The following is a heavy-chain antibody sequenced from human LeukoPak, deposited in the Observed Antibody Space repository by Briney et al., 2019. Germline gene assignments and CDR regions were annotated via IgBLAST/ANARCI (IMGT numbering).Heavy chain of an antibody. V-gene: IGHV3-30-3*01. Sequence: TGGSLRLSCAASGFTFSNYAMHWVRQAPGKGLEWVAFISYDGSKKYYADSVKGRFSISRDNSENTLYLQMNSLRDEDTAVYYCARDYYNTSGYYHGGYWGQGTLVTVSS. D-gene: IGHD3-22*01. CDR2: ISYDGSKK. CDR3: ARDYYNTSGYYHGGY. J-gene: IGHJ4*02. CDR1: GFTFSNYA.